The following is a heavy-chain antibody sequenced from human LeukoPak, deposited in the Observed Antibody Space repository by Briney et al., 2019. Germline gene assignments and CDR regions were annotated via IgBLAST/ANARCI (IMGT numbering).Heavy chain of an antibody. CDR2: IKSDGKT. CDR1: GFTFSRYW. D-gene: IGHD3-22*01. CDR3: ARAPSEVGGYYPEYFRH. V-gene: IGHV3-74*01. Sequence: PGGSLRLSCEPSGFTFSRYWMHCVRHAPGKGMVWVSRIKSDGKTNYADSVKGRLTISRDNAKNTVSLQMDSLRAEDTGVYYCARAPSEVGGYYPEYFRHWGQGTLVTVSS. J-gene: IGHJ1*01.